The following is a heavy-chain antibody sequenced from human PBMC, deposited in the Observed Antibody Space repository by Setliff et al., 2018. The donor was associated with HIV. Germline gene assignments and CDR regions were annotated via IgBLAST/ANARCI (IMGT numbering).Heavy chain of an antibody. D-gene: IGHD6-13*01. J-gene: IGHJ3*02. V-gene: IGHV4-59*11. Sequence: SETLSLTCTVSGGSISSHYWSWIRQPPGKGLEWIGYIYNSGSTNYHPSLKSRVTISVETSKNQFSLKLSSVTAADTAVYYCARGRMGYSTSWYAGGNIWGQGTMVTVSS. CDR1: GGSISSHY. CDR3: ARGRMGYSTSWYAGGNI. CDR2: IYNSGST.